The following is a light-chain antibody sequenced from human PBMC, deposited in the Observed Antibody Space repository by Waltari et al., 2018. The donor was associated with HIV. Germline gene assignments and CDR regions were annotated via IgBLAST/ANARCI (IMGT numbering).Light chain of an antibody. CDR3: QVWDSSSDHVL. Sequence: SSVLTQPPSVSVAPGKTARITCGGNNIERKSVHWYQQKPGQAPALVIYYDSDRPSGIPERFSGSNSGDTATLTISRVGDGDEADYYCQVWDSSSDHVLFGGGTKLT. CDR1: NIERKS. V-gene: IGLV3-21*04. CDR2: YDS. J-gene: IGLJ3*02.